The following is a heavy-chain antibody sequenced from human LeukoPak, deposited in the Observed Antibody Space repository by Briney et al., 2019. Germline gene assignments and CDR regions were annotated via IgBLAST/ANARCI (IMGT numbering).Heavy chain of an antibody. J-gene: IGHJ4*02. CDR1: GGTFSSYA. CDR3: ARDVGYCSSTSCHNHFDY. Sequence: ASVKVSCKASGGTFSSYAISWVRQAPGQGLEWMGGIIPIFGTANYAQKLQGRVTMTTDTSTSTAYMELRSLRSDDTAVYYCARDVGYCSSTSCHNHFDYWGQGTLVTVSS. D-gene: IGHD2-2*02. CDR2: IIPIFGTA. V-gene: IGHV1-69*05.